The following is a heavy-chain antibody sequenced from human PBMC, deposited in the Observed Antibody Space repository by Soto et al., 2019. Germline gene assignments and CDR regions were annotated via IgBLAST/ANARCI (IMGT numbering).Heavy chain of an antibody. D-gene: IGHD4-17*01. CDR2: IYYSGST. CDR3: ATMGTPVTGLYYFDY. V-gene: IGHV4-59*08. CDR1: GCSISSYY. J-gene: IGHJ4*02. Sequence: SETLSLTCTFSGCSISSYYWSWIRQPPGKGLEWIGYIYYSGSTNYNPSLKSRVTISVDTSKNQFSLDLSSVTAADTAVYYCATMGTPVTGLYYFDYWGQGTLVTVSS.